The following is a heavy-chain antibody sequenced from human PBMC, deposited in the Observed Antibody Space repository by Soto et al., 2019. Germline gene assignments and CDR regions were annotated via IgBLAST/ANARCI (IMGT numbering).Heavy chain of an antibody. D-gene: IGHD4-17*01. Sequence: QVHLVQSGGEVKKPGSSVKVSCTAFGGTFNTYGISWVRQAPRQGLEWMGRIIPVFGRPNYAQRFQGRVTITVDESTSTVYMELSSLTSGDTALYYCARDRFLYGDYPIFDIWGQGALVTVSS. CDR2: IIPVFGRP. V-gene: IGHV1-69*01. J-gene: IGHJ4*02. CDR1: GGTFNTYG. CDR3: ARDRFLYGDYPIFDI.